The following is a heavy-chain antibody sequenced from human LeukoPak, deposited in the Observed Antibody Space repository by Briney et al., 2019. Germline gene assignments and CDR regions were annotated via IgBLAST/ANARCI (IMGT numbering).Heavy chain of an antibody. D-gene: IGHD3-22*01. J-gene: IGHJ4*02. Sequence: GESLKISCKGSGFSFTSNWIGWVRQMPGKGLEWMGIIYPADSDTRYSPSFQGQVPISADTSINTAYLQWTSLKASDTAMYYCARDLDSRFDSWGQGTLVTVSS. CDR2: IYPADSDT. CDR3: ARDLDSRFDS. V-gene: IGHV5-51*01. CDR1: GFSFTSNW.